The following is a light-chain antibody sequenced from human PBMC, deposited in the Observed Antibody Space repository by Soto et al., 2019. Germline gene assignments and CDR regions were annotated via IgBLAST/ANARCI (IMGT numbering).Light chain of an antibody. V-gene: IGKV3-11*01. CDR3: QHYDSSPPYT. J-gene: IGKJ2*01. CDR2: DAS. Sequence: EIVLTQSPATLSLSPGERATLSCRASQSVSSYLAWYQQKPGQAPRLLIYDASNRATGIPARFSGSGSGTDFTLTISSLEPEDSAVYYCQHYDSSPPYTFGQGTKLEIK. CDR1: QSVSSY.